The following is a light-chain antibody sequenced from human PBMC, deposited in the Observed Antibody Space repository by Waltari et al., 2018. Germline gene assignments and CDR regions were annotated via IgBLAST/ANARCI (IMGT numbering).Light chain of an antibody. CDR2: GAS. Sequence: DIQMTQSPSSLSASVGDRVTIPCRASQSIYRKLNWYQQKPGKAPKVLIFGASNLQSGVPARFNGSGSGTEFTLTINSLQLEDVATYYCQQSHSASVTFGQGTKVEIK. CDR1: QSIYRK. CDR3: QQSHSASVT. J-gene: IGKJ1*01. V-gene: IGKV1-39*01.